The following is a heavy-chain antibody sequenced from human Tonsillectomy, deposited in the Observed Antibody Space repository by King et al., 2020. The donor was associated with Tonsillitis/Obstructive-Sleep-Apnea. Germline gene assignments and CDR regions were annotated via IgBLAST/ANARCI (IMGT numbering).Heavy chain of an antibody. CDR2: INHSGST. CDR1: GGSFSGYY. CDR3: AGGVVTSEGIDY. V-gene: IGHV4-34*01. D-gene: IGHD4-23*01. Sequence: QLQQWGAGLLKPSETLSLTCAVYGGSFSGYYWSWIRQPPGKGLEWIGEINHSGSTNYNPSLKSRVTISVDTSKNQFSLKLSSVTAADTAVYYCAGGVVTSEGIDYWGQGTLVTVSS. J-gene: IGHJ4*02.